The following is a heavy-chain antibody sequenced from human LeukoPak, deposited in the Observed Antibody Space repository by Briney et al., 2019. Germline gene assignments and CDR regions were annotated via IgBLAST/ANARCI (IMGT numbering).Heavy chain of an antibody. CDR2: IYYTGNT. V-gene: IGHV4-39*07. D-gene: IGHD4-17*01. CDR3: ARDRSTETPPRPDAFNI. J-gene: IGHJ3*02. Sequence: SETLSLTCTVSGDSITSGSYYWGWIRQPPGRGLEWIGSIYYTGNTSYNPSLKSRVTISVDTSNNEFSLRLTSVTAADTAVYYCARDRSTETPPRPDAFNIWGQGTMVTVSS. CDR1: GDSITSGSYY.